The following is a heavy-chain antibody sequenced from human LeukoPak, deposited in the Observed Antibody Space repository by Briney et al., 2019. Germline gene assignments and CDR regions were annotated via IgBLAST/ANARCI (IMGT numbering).Heavy chain of an antibody. CDR1: GFTFSSYA. V-gene: IGHV3-30-3*01. Sequence: GGSLRLSCAASGFTFSSYAMHWVRQAPGKGLEWVAVISYDGSNKYYADSVKGRFTISRDNSKNTLYLQMNSLRAEDTALYYCAKAESYYYDSSGYDDAFDIWGQGTMVTVSS. CDR2: ISYDGSNK. J-gene: IGHJ3*02. CDR3: AKAESYYYDSSGYDDAFDI. D-gene: IGHD3-22*01.